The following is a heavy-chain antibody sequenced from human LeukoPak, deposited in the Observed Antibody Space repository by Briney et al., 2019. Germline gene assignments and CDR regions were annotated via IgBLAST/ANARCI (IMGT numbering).Heavy chain of an antibody. CDR1: GFTFSSYA. CDR3: ARERGYTYGLDY. V-gene: IGHV3-30-3*01. J-gene: IGHJ4*02. Sequence: QPGGSLRLSCAASGFTFSSYAMHWVRQAPGKGLEWVAVISYDGSKKFHADSVKGRFTISRDNSKSTLYLQMNSQRPEDTAVYYCARERGYTYGLDYWGQGTLVTVSS. D-gene: IGHD5-18*01. CDR2: ISYDGSKK.